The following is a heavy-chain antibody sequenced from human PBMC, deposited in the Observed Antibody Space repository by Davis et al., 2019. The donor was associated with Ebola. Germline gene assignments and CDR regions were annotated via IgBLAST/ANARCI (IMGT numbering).Heavy chain of an antibody. J-gene: IGHJ3*01. V-gene: IGHV5-51*01. CDR1: GYSFTRYW. Sequence: GESLKISCKGSGYSFTRYWIGWVRQIPEKGLEWMGTIFPSDSDTRYNPSFRGQATISADKSTRTAYLQWGSLKASDTAMYYCASLRRTITGMDDGFDLWGQGTMVTVSS. D-gene: IGHD1-20*01. CDR3: ASLRRTITGMDDGFDL. CDR2: IFPSDSDT.